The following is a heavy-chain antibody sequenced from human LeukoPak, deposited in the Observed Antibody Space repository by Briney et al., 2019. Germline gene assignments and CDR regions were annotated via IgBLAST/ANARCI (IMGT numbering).Heavy chain of an antibody. CDR1: GGSISSYY. Sequence: SETLSLTCTVFGGSISSYYWSWIRQSPGKGLEWIGHIYHAGSTNYNPSLKSRVTISVDTSKNQFSLKLSSVTAADTAVYYCARTPLTLVRGVTPAYYYYYYMDVWGKGTTVTISS. J-gene: IGHJ6*03. V-gene: IGHV4-59*01. D-gene: IGHD3-10*01. CDR3: ARTPLTLVRGVTPAYYYYYYMDV. CDR2: IYHAGST.